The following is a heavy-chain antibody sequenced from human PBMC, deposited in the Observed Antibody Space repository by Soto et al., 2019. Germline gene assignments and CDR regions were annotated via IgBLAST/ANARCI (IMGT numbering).Heavy chain of an antibody. CDR2: ISYDGSNQ. CDR3: AKSRDGYNFYYYYGMDV. CDR1: GFTFSNYG. V-gene: IGHV3-30*18. Sequence: QVQLVESGGGVVEPGRSLRLSCAVSGFTFSNYGMHWVRQAPGKGLELVAVISYDGSNQYYGDSVKDRFTISRDNSKNTLYLQMNSMRAEDTAVYFCAKSRDGYNFYYYYGMDVWGQGTPVTVSS. J-gene: IGHJ6*02. D-gene: IGHD5-12*01.